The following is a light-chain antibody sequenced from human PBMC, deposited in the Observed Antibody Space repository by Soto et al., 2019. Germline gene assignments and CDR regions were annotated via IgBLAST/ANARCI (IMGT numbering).Light chain of an antibody. CDR3: QQSRV. Sequence: DIQMTQSPSTLSASVGDRVTITCRASQSISTWLAWYQQKPGKAPKLLIYKASSLESGVPSRFSGSGSGTDFTLTISRLEPEDFAVYYCQQSRVFGQGTKVDIK. J-gene: IGKJ1*01. CDR1: QSISTW. V-gene: IGKV1-5*03. CDR2: KAS.